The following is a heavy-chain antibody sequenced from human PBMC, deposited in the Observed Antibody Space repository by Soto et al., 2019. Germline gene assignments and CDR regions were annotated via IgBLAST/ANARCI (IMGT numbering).Heavy chain of an antibody. J-gene: IGHJ4*02. D-gene: IGHD3-16*01. CDR2: ASYSGSP. V-gene: IGHV4-59*08. CDR3: ARQWGGDY. Sequence: QVQLQESGPGLVKPSETLSLTCTVSGGSIGSHYWSWIRQPPGEGLEWIGRASYSGSPSYNPSLQSRVTISIDTSRNQFSLKLTSVTAADTAVYYCARQWGGDYWGQGTLVTVSS. CDR1: GGSIGSHY.